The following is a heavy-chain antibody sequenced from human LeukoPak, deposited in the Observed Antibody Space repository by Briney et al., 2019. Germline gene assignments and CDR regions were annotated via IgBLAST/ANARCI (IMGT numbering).Heavy chain of an antibody. J-gene: IGHJ5*02. CDR1: GGSLTNYY. CDR2: IYYSGST. Sequence: SETLSLTCTVSGGSLTNYYWTWIRQPPGKGLEWIGYIYYSGSTDYSPSLKSRVTMSVDTSKNQFSLNLSSVTAADTAVYYCARGPYGDYDNWFDPWGQGTLVTVSS. CDR3: ARGPYGDYDNWFDP. D-gene: IGHD4-17*01. V-gene: IGHV4-59*01.